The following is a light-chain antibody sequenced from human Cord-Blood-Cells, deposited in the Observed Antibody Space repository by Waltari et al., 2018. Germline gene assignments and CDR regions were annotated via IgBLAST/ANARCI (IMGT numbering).Light chain of an antibody. CDR1: KLGDKY. CDR3: QAWDSSTVV. CDR2: QGS. Sequence: SYELTQPPSVSVSPGQTASITCSGDKLGDKYACWYQPKPGQSPVLVIYQGSKRPSGIPERFSGSNSGNTATLTISGTQARDEADYYCQAWDSSTVVFGGGTKLT. V-gene: IGLV3-1*01. J-gene: IGLJ2*01.